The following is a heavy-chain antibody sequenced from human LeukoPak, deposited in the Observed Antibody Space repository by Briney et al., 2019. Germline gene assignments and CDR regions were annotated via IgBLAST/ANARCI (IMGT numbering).Heavy chain of an antibody. V-gene: IGHV4-59*08. D-gene: IGHD1-26*01. CDR2: IYYSGTT. CDR3: ARHSGASPHYFDY. Sequence: SETLSLTCTVSGGXISNYYCSWIRQPPGKGLEWIGFIYYSGTTHYNPSLKSRVTMSVATSNNQFSLRLSSVTAADTAIYYCARHSGASPHYFDYWGQGALVTVSS. J-gene: IGHJ4*02. CDR1: GGXISNYY.